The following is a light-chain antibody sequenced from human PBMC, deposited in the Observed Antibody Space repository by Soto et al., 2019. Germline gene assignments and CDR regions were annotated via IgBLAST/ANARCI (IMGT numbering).Light chain of an antibody. CDR3: TSYTSTNSYVA. J-gene: IGLJ2*01. CDR2: DVT. Sequence: QSALTQPASVSGYPGQSITISCTGTSTDVGGHYYGSWYQQHPGKAPKLIIYDVTDRPSGVSHRFSGSKSGNTASLTISGLQAEDEAEYYCTSYTSTNSYVAVGGGTKLTVL. CDR1: STDVGGHYY. V-gene: IGLV2-14*03.